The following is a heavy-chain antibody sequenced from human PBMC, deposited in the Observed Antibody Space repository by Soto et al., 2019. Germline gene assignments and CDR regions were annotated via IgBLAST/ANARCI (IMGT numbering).Heavy chain of an antibody. Sequence: ASVKVSCKANEYTFRNYAMHWVRQAPGQGLEWMGWINGGNGNTKYSQKFQGRVTITRDTSASTAYMELSSLRSEDTAVYYCARDGPIYDILSARYFYGMDVWGQGTTVTVSS. V-gene: IGHV1-3*01. CDR1: EYTFRNYA. J-gene: IGHJ6*02. CDR3: ARDGPIYDILSARYFYGMDV. D-gene: IGHD3-9*01. CDR2: INGGNGNT.